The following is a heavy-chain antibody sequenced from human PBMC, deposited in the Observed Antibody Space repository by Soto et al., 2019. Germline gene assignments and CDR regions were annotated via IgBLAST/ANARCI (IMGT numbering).Heavy chain of an antibody. CDR1: GGTFSSYA. D-gene: IGHD3-10*01. CDR2: IIPIFGTA. V-gene: IGHV1-69*06. CDR3: AREDYYGSGSYYTFNWFDP. Sequence: SVKVSFKASGGTFSSYAISWLRQAPGQGLEWMGGIIPIFGTANYAQKFQGRVTITADKSTSTAYMELSSLRSEDTAVYYCAREDYYGSGSYYTFNWFDPWGQGTLVTVSS. J-gene: IGHJ5*02.